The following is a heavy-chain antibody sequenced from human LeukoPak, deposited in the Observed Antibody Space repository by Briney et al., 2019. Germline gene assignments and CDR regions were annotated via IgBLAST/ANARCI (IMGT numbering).Heavy chain of an antibody. CDR3: ARGGLEQWLALDY. J-gene: IGHJ4*02. D-gene: IGHD6-19*01. Sequence: ASVKVSCKASGYTFTAYYMYWVRQAPGQGLEWMGWINPNTGGTNSAQKFQGRVTMTRDTSISTAYMELSRLRSDDTAVYYCARGGLEQWLALDYWGQGTLVTVSS. CDR2: INPNTGGT. V-gene: IGHV1-2*02. CDR1: GYTFTAYY.